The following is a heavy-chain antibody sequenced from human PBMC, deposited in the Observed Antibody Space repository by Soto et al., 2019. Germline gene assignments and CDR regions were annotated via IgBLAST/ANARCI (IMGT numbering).Heavy chain of an antibody. V-gene: IGHV3-23*01. CDR2: FNGNGGLT. CDR1: VFTFSIYA. CDR3: AKDNSMHWFDP. Sequence: WGSLLLSCVPSVFTFSIYAMTWVRQAPGKGLEWVSTFNGNGGLTYYADSVKGRFTISRDNSKNTLYLQMDSLRAEDTAIYYCAKDNSMHWFDPWGQGTLVTVSS. J-gene: IGHJ5*02.